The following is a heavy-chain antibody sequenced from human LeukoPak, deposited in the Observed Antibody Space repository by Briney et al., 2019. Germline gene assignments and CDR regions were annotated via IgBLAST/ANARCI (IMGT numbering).Heavy chain of an antibody. D-gene: IGHD5-24*01. J-gene: IGHJ4*02. Sequence: ASVKVSCKASGGTFTSYYMHWVRQAPGQGLEWMGIINPSGGSTSYAQKFQGRVTMTGDTSTSTVYMELSSLRSEDTAVYYCARDQGRWLPLGETYYFDYWGQGTLVTVSS. CDR2: INPSGGST. CDR1: GGTFTSYY. V-gene: IGHV1-46*01. CDR3: ARDQGRWLPLGETYYFDY.